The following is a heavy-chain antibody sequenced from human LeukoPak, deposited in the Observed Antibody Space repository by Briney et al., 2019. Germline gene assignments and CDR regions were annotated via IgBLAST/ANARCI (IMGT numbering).Heavy chain of an antibody. CDR3: ARVYSSSWYAVDY. V-gene: IGHV5-51*01. CDR1: GYSFTSYW. CDR2: IYPGDSDT. D-gene: IGHD6-13*01. J-gene: IGHJ4*02. Sequence: GESLKISCKGSGYSFTSYWIGWERQLPGKGLEWMGIIYPGDSDTRYSPSFQGQVTISADKSISTAYLQWSSLKASDTAMYYCARVYSSSWYAVDYWGQGTLVTVSS.